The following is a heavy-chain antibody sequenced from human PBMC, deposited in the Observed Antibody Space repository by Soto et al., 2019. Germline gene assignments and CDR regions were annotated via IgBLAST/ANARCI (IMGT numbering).Heavy chain of an antibody. CDR2: IYHTETT. J-gene: IGHJ4*02. Sequence: QVQLQESGPGLVKPSGTLSLTCTVSGGSISSSNWWSWVRQPPGRGLEWIGEIYHTETTNYNPSLKSRVTISVDRSKKQFSLKLTSVTAADTAVYYCAAYNFWSGYFRDYWGQGTLVTVSS. D-gene: IGHD3-3*01. V-gene: IGHV4-4*02. CDR1: GGSISSSNW. CDR3: AAYNFWSGYFRDY.